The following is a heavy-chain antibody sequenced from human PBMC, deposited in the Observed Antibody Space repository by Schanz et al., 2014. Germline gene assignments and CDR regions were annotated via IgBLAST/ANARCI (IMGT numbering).Heavy chain of an antibody. V-gene: IGHV3-23*01. CDR2: ISGSGGST. Sequence: EVQLLESGGGLVQPGGSLRLSCAASGFTFSAYAMTWVRQIPGKGLEWVIVISGSGGSTYYADSVKGRFTISRDNSKNSLFLQLNSLRADDTAVYYCARNRGSGGQNWYFDLWGRGTLVTVSS. CDR3: ARNRGSGGQNWYFDL. J-gene: IGHJ2*01. CDR1: GFTFSAYA. D-gene: IGHD1-26*01.